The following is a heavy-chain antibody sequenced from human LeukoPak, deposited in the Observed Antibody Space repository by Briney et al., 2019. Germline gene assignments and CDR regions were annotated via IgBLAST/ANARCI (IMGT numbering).Heavy chain of an antibody. Sequence: SETLSLTCTVSGGSISSYYWSWIRQPAEKGLEWIGYIYYSGSTNYNPSLKSRVTISVDTSKNQFSLKLSSVTAADTAVYYCARWGSSWLDAFDIWGQGTVVTVSS. V-gene: IGHV4-59*08. CDR1: GGSISSYY. CDR3: ARWGSSWLDAFDI. J-gene: IGHJ3*02. CDR2: IYYSGST. D-gene: IGHD6-13*01.